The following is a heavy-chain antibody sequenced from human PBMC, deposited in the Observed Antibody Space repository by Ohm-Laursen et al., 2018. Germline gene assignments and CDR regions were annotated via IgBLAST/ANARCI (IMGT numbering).Heavy chain of an antibody. V-gene: IGHV4-4*07. CDR3: ARDTGSGSYSRGMDV. CDR1: GGPISSYY. J-gene: IGHJ6*02. D-gene: IGHD3-10*01. Sequence: GTLSLTWTVSGGPISSYYWSWIRQPAGKGLEWIGRIYTSGSTNYNPSLESRVTISADTSKNQFSLKLSSVTAADTAVYYCARDTGSGSYSRGMDVWGQGTTVTVSS. CDR2: IYTSGST.